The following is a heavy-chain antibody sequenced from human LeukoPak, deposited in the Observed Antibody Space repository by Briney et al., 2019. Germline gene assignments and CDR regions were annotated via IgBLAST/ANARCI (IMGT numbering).Heavy chain of an antibody. J-gene: IGHJ4*02. D-gene: IGHD2-15*01. V-gene: IGHV1-8*01. Sequence: ASVKVSCKASGYTFTSYDINWVRQATGQGLEWMGWMNPNSGNTGYAQKFQGRVTMTRNTSISTAYMELSSLRSEDTAVYYCARAMRNYCSGGSCYFRPLDYWGQGTLVTVSS. CDR3: ARAMRNYCSGGSCYFRPLDY. CDR2: MNPNSGNT. CDR1: GYTFTSYD.